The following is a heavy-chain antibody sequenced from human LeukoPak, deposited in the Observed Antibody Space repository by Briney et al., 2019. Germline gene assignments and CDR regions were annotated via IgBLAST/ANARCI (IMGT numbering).Heavy chain of an antibody. CDR1: GYTFTGYY. CDR3: ARGSGYCSGGSCYGY. CDR2: INPNSGGT. J-gene: IGHJ4*02. V-gene: IGHV1-2*02. Sequence: ASVKVSCKASGYTFTGYYMHWVRQAPGQGLEWMGWINPNSGGTNYAQKFQGRVTMTRDTSISTAYMELSRPRSDDTAVYYCARGSGYCSGGSCYGYWGQGTLVTVSS. D-gene: IGHD2-15*01.